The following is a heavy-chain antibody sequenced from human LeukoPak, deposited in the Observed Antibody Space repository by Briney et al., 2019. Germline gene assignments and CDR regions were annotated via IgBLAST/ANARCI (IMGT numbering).Heavy chain of an antibody. D-gene: IGHD2-2*01. V-gene: IGHV3-30*03. Sequence: GGSLRLSSAASGFTFSSYGMHWGRQAPGKGLEWGAVISYDGSNKYYADSVKGRFTISRDNSKKTLYLQMHSPRAEDTAVYYSARRAGRQPYYYYMDVWGKGTTVTVSS. J-gene: IGHJ6*03. CDR3: ARRAGRQPYYYYMDV. CDR1: GFTFSSYG. CDR2: ISYDGSNK.